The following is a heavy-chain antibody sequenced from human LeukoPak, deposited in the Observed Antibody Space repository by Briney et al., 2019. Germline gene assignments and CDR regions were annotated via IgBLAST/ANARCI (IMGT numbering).Heavy chain of an antibody. Sequence: PSQTLSLTCTVSSGSISSSTYYWGWIRQPPGKGLEWIGTIYYTGSTYYNPSLKSRVTISVDTSKNQFSLKLTSVTAADTAVYYCARAVGTDGYNLWVYWGQGTLVTVSS. CDR1: SGSISSSTYY. D-gene: IGHD5-24*01. CDR2: IYYTGST. V-gene: IGHV4-39*07. CDR3: ARAVGTDGYNLWVY. J-gene: IGHJ4*02.